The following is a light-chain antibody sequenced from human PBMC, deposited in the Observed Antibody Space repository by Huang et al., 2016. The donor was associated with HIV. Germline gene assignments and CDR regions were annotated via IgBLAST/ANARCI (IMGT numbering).Light chain of an antibody. CDR2: AAS. CDR3: QQGYSSLFT. CDR1: QNVSTY. Sequence: DLQMTQSPSSLSASVGDRVTIPCRASQNVSTYLNWYQQKAGEAPKLLIYAASTLQSGVPSRFSGSGSGTDFTLTISSLQPEDFATYYWQQGYSSLFTFGPGTKVDIK. V-gene: IGKV1-39*01. J-gene: IGKJ3*01.